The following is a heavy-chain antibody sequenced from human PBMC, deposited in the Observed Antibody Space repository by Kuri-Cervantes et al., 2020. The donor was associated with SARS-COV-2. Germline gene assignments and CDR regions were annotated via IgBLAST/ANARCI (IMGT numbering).Heavy chain of an antibody. Sequence: ETLSLTCAASGFTFSSYAMSWIRQAPGKGLEWVSAISGSGGSTYYADSVKGRFTISRDNSKNTPYLQMNSLRAEDTAVYYWSSSSPATVAYPFDYWGQGTLVTVSS. J-gene: IGHJ4*02. CDR1: GFTFSSYA. D-gene: IGHD4-23*01. CDR3: SSSSPATVAYPFDY. CDR2: ISGSGGST. V-gene: IGHV3-23*01.